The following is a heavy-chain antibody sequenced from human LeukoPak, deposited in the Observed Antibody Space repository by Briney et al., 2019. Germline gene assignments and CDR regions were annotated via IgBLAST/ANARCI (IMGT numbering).Heavy chain of an antibody. J-gene: IGHJ4*02. V-gene: IGHV1-69*05. CDR1: GGTFSSYA. CDR3: ASVPTAARYFDY. Sequence: VASVKVSCKASGGTFSSYAISGVRQAPGQGLEWMGGIIPIFGATNYAQKFQGRVTITTDESTSTAYMDLSSLRSEDTAVYYCASVPTAARYFDYWGQGTLVTVSS. D-gene: IGHD2-2*01. CDR2: IIPIFGAT.